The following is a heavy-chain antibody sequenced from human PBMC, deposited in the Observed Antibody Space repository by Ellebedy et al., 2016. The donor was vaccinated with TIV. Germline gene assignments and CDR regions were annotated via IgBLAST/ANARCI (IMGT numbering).Heavy chain of an antibody. V-gene: IGHV1-3*01. J-gene: IGHJ6*02. CDR2: INAGNGNT. CDR1: GYTFTSYA. CDR3: AKGQEGSPYGMDV. Sequence: ASVNVSCXASGYTFTSYAMHWVRQAPGQRLEWMGWINAGNGNTKYSQKFQGRVTITRDTSASTAYMELSSLRSEDTAVYYCAKGQEGSPYGMDVWGQGTTVTVSS. D-gene: IGHD3-10*01.